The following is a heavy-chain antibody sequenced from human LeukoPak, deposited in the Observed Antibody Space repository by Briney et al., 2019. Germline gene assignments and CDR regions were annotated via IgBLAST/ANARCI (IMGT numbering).Heavy chain of an antibody. CDR2: ISRSASNI. D-gene: IGHD3-16*01. J-gene: IGHJ4*02. CDR1: GFSFSSYN. V-gene: IGHV3-21*01. Sequence: GGSLGLSWVAPGFSFSSYNMTWVRQAPGKGLEWAPSISRSASNIYYADSVKGRFTISRDNAKNSFYLQMNSLRAEDTAVFYCARDPEGFGATYFDYWGQETLVTVSS. CDR3: ARDPEGFGATYFDY.